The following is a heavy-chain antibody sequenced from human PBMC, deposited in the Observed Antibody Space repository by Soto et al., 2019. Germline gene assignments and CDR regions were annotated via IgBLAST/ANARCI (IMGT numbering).Heavy chain of an antibody. J-gene: IGHJ6*02. Sequence: KTSETLSLTCAVYGGSFSGYYWSWIRQPPGKGLEWIGEINHSGSTNYNPSLKSRVTISVDTSKNQFSLKLSSVTAADTAVYYCARAMYYYGSGSYPNYYYYGMDVWGQGTTVTVSS. V-gene: IGHV4-34*01. CDR3: ARAMYYYGSGSYPNYYYYGMDV. D-gene: IGHD3-10*01. CDR2: INHSGST. CDR1: GGSFSGYY.